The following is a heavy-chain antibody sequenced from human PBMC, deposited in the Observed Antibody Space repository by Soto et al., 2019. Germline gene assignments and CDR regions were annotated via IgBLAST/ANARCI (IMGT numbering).Heavy chain of an antibody. CDR2: VDPSDSYT. CDR3: VRPYSSSLKNWFDP. D-gene: IGHD6-6*01. V-gene: IGHV5-10-1*01. CDR1: GYTFTNYW. Sequence: GESLKISCEASGYTFTNYWITGVRQVPGKGLEGVGRVDPSDSYTNYNPSFGGHVSISADKSTSTAYLRWNSLRAPDTAMSSRVRPYSSSLKNWFDPWGQGTLVTVSS. J-gene: IGHJ5*02.